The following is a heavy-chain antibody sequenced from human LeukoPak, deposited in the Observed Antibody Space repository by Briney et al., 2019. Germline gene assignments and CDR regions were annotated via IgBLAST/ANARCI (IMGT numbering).Heavy chain of an antibody. CDR1: GYTFTGYY. CDR2: INPNRGGT. Sequence: ASVKVSCKASGYTFTGYYMHWVRQAPGQGLEWMGWINPNRGGTNYAQKFQGWVTMTRDTSISTAYMELSRLRSDDTAVYYCARDVGNGDYDFDYWGQGTLVTVSS. CDR3: ARDVGNGDYDFDY. V-gene: IGHV1-2*04. D-gene: IGHD4-17*01. J-gene: IGHJ4*02.